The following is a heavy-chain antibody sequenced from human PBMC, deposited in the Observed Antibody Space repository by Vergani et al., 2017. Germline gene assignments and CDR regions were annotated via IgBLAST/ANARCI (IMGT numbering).Heavy chain of an antibody. V-gene: IGHV3-21*01. CDR2: ISSSSSYI. CDR1: GFTFSRYS. D-gene: IGHD6-19*01. J-gene: IGHJ6*02. Sequence: EVQLVESGGGLVKPGGSLRLSCSASGFTFSRYSMNWFRQAPGKGLEWVSSISSSSSYIYYADSVKGRFTISRDNAKNSLYLQMNSLRAEDTAVYYCARDLLAVADYGMDVWGQGTTVTVSS. CDR3: ARDLLAVADYGMDV.